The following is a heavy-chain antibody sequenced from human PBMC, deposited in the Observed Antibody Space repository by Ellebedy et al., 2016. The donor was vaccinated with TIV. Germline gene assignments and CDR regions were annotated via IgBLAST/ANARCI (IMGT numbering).Heavy chain of an antibody. J-gene: IGHJ3*02. CDR3: AREGILNAFDI. CDR1: GGSFNNFA. D-gene: IGHD2/OR15-2a*01. CDR2: SLPIFGSP. Sequence: SVKVSCXVSGGSFNNFAINWVRQAPGQGLEWMGGSLPIFGSPYYSEKFQGRVAINADESTNTAYMELNSLKSEDTAVYFCAREGILNAFDIWGQGTMVTVSS. V-gene: IGHV1-69*13.